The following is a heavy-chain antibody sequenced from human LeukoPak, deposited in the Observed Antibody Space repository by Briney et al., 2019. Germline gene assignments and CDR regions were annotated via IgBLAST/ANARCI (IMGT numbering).Heavy chain of an antibody. CDR3: AKEYTGTFSPFPSYFDN. CDR2: IEYSGGSA. CDR1: GFTLSSYE. D-gene: IGHD1-26*01. J-gene: IGHJ4*02. Sequence: PGGSLRLSCIVSGFTLSSYEMSWIRQAPGKGLEWVASIEYSGGSAYYADSVKGRFSISRDNSKNTLYLQMNSLRAEDTAVYYCAKEYTGTFSPFPSYFDNWGQGTLVTVSS. V-gene: IGHV3-23*01.